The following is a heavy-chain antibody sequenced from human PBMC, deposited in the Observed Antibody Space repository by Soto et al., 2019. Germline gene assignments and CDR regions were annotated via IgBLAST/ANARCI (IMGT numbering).Heavy chain of an antibody. J-gene: IGHJ4*02. CDR3: ARDTYSSSGIDY. CDR1: GFIFSRYW. D-gene: IGHD6-6*01. CDR2: IKQDGSEK. V-gene: IGHV3-7*05. Sequence: PGGSLRLSCAASGFIFSRYWMSWVRQAPGKGLEWVANIKQDGSEKYYVDSVRGRFTIFRDNARSSLYLQMNSLRAEDTAVYYCARDTYSSSGIDYWGQGTLVTVSS.